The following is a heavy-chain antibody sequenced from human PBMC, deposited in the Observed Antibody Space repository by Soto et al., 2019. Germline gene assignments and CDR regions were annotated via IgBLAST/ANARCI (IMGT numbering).Heavy chain of an antibody. Sequence: VGSLRLSCSASGFTFSSYDMHWVRQGTGKGLEWVSAIGTTGDTYYAGSVKGRFTISRENAKNSLYLQMNSLRAGDTAIYFCARAIGPTLFDYWGQGTLVTVSS. V-gene: IGHV3-13*04. CDR3: ARAIGPTLFDY. CDR1: GFTFSSYD. D-gene: IGHD3-22*01. J-gene: IGHJ4*02. CDR2: IGTTGDT.